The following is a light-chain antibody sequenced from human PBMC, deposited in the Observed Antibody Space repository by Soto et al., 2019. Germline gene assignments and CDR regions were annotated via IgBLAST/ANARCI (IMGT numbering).Light chain of an antibody. Sequence: QSALTQPASVSGSPGQSITISCTGTSSDVGGYNYVSWYQQHPGKAPKLMIYEVSNRPSGVSNRFSGSKSGNMASLTISGPQAEDEADYYCSSYTSSSTRVFGGGTKLTVL. CDR2: EVS. V-gene: IGLV2-14*01. CDR3: SSYTSSSTRV. J-gene: IGLJ3*02. CDR1: SSDVGGYNY.